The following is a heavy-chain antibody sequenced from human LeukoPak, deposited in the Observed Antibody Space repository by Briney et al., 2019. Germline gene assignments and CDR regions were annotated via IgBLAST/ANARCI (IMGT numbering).Heavy chain of an antibody. CDR1: SGSIKTTSYY. J-gene: IGHJ4*02. CDR2: IYFTGST. Sequence: SETLSLTCSVSSGSIKTTSYYWGWIRQPPGRGLEWIGSIYFTGSTYHNPSLKSRVTMSVDLSKNEFSLKLSSVTAADTAVYYCARGGSYWDIWGQGSLVTVSS. V-gene: IGHV4-39*07. CDR3: ARGGSYWDI. D-gene: IGHD3-10*01.